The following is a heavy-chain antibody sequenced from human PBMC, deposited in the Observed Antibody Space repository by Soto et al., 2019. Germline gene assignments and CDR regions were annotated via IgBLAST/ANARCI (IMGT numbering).Heavy chain of an antibody. CDR3: ARPARVGGQTCSDP. D-gene: IGHD3-16*01. CDR2: MNPNSGNT. CDR1: GYTFTSYD. J-gene: IGHJ5*02. V-gene: IGHV1-8*01. Sequence: ASVKVSCTASGYTFTSYDINWVRQATGQGLEWMGWMNPNSGNTGYAQKFQGRVTMTRNTSISTAYMELSSLRSEDTAVYYCARPARVGGQTCSDPGGKEPRVTFSS.